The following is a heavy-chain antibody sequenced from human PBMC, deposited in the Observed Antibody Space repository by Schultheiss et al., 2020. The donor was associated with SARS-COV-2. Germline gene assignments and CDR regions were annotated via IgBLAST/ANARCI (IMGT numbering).Heavy chain of an antibody. CDR1: GVSISSYY. CDR2: IYTSGST. Sequence: SETLSLTCTVSGVSISSYYWNWIRQPAGKGLEWIGRIYTSGSTNYNPSLKSRVTMSVDTSKNQFSLKLSSVTAADTAVYYCARGGLSYGMDVWGQGTTVTVSS. D-gene: IGHD3/OR15-3a*01. J-gene: IGHJ6*02. CDR3: ARGGLSYGMDV. V-gene: IGHV4-4*07.